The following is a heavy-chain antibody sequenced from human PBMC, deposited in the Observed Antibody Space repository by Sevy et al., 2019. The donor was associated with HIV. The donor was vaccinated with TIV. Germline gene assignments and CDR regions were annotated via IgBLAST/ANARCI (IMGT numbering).Heavy chain of an antibody. CDR2: VSYDGSKK. J-gene: IGHJ4*02. CDR3: ARDRSTTWINYFFDF. Sequence: GSLRLSCAASGFTFSNYAIHRVRQAPGKGLEWVAVVSYDGSKKYYAESVKGRFTISRDNSKNTLYLQMNSLRVEDTAVYYCARDRSTTWINYFFDFWGQGTLVTVSS. V-gene: IGHV3-30*01. CDR1: GFTFSNYA. D-gene: IGHD2-2*01.